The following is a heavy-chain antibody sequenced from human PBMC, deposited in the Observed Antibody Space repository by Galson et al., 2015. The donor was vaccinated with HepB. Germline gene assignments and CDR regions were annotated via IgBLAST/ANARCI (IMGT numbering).Heavy chain of an antibody. CDR3: ARGTPGTMIVVVTSGWFDP. J-gene: IGHJ5*02. CDR1: GHTFTSYY. CDR2: INPSGGST. V-gene: IGHV1-46*01. Sequence: ASGHTFTSYYMHWVRQAPGQGLEWMGIINPSGGSTSYAQKFQGRVTMTRDTSTSTVYMELSSLRSEDTAVYYCARGTPGTMIVVVTSGWFDPWGQGTLVTVSS. D-gene: IGHD3-22*01.